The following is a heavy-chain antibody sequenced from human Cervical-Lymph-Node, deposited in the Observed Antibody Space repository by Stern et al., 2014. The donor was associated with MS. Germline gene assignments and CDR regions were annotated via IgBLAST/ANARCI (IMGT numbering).Heavy chain of an antibody. J-gene: IGHJ4*02. Sequence: EVQMVGSGGGLVQPGGSLRLSCAASGFTFSNHAMNWVRQAQGQGLEWISTISNSGDGTYYADSVTGRFTISRDSSKDTVFLQMSNLRVEDTAVYYCAKASRTSMFDYWGQGTLVTVSS. CDR2: ISNSGDGT. V-gene: IGHV3-23*04. CDR1: GFTFSNHA. D-gene: IGHD2/OR15-2a*01. CDR3: AKASRTSMFDY.